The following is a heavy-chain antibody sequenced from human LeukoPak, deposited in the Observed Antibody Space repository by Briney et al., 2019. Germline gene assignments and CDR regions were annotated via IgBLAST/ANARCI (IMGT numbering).Heavy chain of an antibody. CDR3: ARGRAAAD. V-gene: IGHV1-8*01. CDR2: MNTGTANT. CDR1: GYTFTYND. Sequence: ASVKVSCKASGYTFTYNDFNWVRQATGQGPEWMGWMNTGTANTGYAPRFQGRLAMTADPSINTAYTELSGLTSDATAVYYCARGRAAADWGQGTLVTVSS. D-gene: IGHD2-15*01. J-gene: IGHJ4*02.